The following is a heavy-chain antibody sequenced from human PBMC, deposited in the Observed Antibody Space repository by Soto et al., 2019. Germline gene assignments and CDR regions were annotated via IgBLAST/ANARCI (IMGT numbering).Heavy chain of an antibody. CDR2: IYSGGST. D-gene: IGHD3-3*01. Sequence: GGSLRLSCAASGFTVSSNYMSWVRQAPGKGLEWVSVIYSGGSTYYADSVKGRFTISRDNSKNTLYLQVNSLRAEDTAVYYCARGRDYDFWSGGLGGGYGMDVWGQGTTVTVSS. J-gene: IGHJ6*02. CDR3: ARGRDYDFWSGGLGGGYGMDV. CDR1: GFTVSSNY. V-gene: IGHV3-53*01.